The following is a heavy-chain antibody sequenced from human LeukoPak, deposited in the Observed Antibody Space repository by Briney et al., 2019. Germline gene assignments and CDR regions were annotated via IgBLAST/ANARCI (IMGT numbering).Heavy chain of an antibody. D-gene: IGHD5-12*01. Sequence: VGSLRLSCAASGFTVSSNYMSWVRQAPGKGLEWVSVIYSGGSTYYADSVKGRFTISRDNSKNTLYLQMNSLRAEDTAVYYCARTRPNSGYDRYYYYMDVWVKGTTVTVSS. CDR3: ARTRPNSGYDRYYYYMDV. J-gene: IGHJ6*03. V-gene: IGHV3-53*01. CDR2: IYSGGST. CDR1: GFTVSSNY.